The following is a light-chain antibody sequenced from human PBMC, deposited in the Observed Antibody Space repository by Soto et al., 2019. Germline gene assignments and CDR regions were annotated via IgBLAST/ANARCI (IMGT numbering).Light chain of an antibody. J-gene: IGKJ4*01. CDR3: QQRSNWPLT. CDR2: DAL. V-gene: IGKV3-11*01. Sequence: EIVLTQSPATLSLSPGERATLSCRASQSVSSFLAWYQQKPGQAPRLLIYDALNRAPGIPARFRGSGSGTDFTLTISSLEPEDFAVYYCQQRSNWPLTFGGGTKVDIK. CDR1: QSVSSF.